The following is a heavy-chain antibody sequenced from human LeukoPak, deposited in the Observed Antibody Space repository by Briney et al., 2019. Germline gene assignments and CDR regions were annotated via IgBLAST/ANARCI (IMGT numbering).Heavy chain of an antibody. D-gene: IGHD6-13*01. J-gene: IGHJ6*02. CDR2: MNPNSANT. CDR3: ARLASSSWPLYYYYGMDV. Sequence: ASVKVSCKASGYTFTSYDINWVRQATGQELEWMGWMNPNSANTGYAQKFQGRVTMTRNTSISTAYMELSSLRSEDTAVYYCARLASSSWPLYYYYGMDVWGQGTTVTVSS. V-gene: IGHV1-8*01. CDR1: GYTFTSYD.